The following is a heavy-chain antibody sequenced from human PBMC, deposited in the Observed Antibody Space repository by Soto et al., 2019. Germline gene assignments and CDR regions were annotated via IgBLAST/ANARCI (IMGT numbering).Heavy chain of an antibody. CDR1: GFSLSTSGVG. CDR2: IYWDDDK. V-gene: IGHV2-5*02. D-gene: IGHD3-22*01. Sequence: QITLKESGPSLVKPTQTLTLTCTFSGFSLSTSGVGVGWIRQSPGKALEWLALIYWDDDKRYSPSLKSRLTITKDTSKNQLVLTMTNLDPVDTATYYCARRAPNYYDSSLTPWGQGTLVTVSS. CDR3: ARRAPNYYDSSLTP. J-gene: IGHJ5*02.